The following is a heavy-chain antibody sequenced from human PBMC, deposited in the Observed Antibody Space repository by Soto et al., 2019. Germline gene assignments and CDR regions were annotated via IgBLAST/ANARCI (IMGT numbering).Heavy chain of an antibody. CDR2: ISYDGSNK. CDR3: AKDINIEYSSSWYGGVYGMDV. J-gene: IGHJ6*02. V-gene: IGHV3-30*18. D-gene: IGHD6-13*01. Sequence: GGSLRLSCAASGFTFSSYGMHWVRQAPGKGLEWVAVISYDGSNKYYADSVKGRFTISRDNSKNTLYLQMNSLRAEDTAVYYCAKDINIEYSSSWYGGVYGMDVWGQGTTVTVSS. CDR1: GFTFSSYG.